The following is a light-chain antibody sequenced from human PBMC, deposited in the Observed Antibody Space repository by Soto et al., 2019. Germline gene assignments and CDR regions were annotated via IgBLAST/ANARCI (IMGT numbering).Light chain of an antibody. CDR2: GAS. CDR3: HQYGRSPLFT. CDR1: QSVSSNY. J-gene: IGKJ3*01. Sequence: EILLTQSPGTLSLSPGERAILSCRASQSVSSNYVDWYQQKPGQAPRLLIYGASSRATGIPGRFSGSGSGTDFTLTITRLEPEDFSVYYCHQYGRSPLFTFGPGTKVYI. V-gene: IGKV3-20*01.